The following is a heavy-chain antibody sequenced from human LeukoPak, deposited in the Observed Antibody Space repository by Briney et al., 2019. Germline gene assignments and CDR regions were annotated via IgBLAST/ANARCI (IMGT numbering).Heavy chain of an antibody. J-gene: IGHJ4*02. CDR3: ARGSGSYKVAPSM. V-gene: IGHV1-8*01. D-gene: IGHD3-10*01. CDR2: MNPNSGNT. Sequence: ASEKVSCKASGYTFTSYDINWVRQATGQGLEWMGWMNPNSGNTGYAQKFQGRVTMTRKTSISTAYMELRSLRSDDTAVYYCARGSGSYKVAPSMWGQGTLVTVSS. CDR1: GYTFTSYD.